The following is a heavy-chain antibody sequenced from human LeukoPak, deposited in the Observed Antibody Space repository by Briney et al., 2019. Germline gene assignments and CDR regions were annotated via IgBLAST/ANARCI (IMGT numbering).Heavy chain of an antibody. CDR3: ARDERYDSSGYPFDY. Sequence: GASVKVSCKASGYTFTGYYMHWVRQAPGQGLEWMGWISPTSGGTNYAQKFQGRVTMTRDTSISTAYMELSRLRSDDTAVYYCARDERYDSSGYPFDYWGQGTLVTVSS. V-gene: IGHV1-2*02. J-gene: IGHJ4*02. D-gene: IGHD3-22*01. CDR2: ISPTSGGT. CDR1: GYTFTGYY.